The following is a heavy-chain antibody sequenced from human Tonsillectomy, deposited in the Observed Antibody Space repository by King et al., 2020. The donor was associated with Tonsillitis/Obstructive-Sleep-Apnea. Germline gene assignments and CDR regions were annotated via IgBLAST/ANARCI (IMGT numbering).Heavy chain of an antibody. CDR3: ARKPGWGDCYSCFDY. V-gene: IGHV4-30-2*01. CDR1: GGSISSGGYS. D-gene: IGHD2-21*02. Sequence: QLQESGSGLVKPSQTLSLTCAVSGGSISSGGYSWSWIRQPPGKGLEWIGYIYHSESTYYNPSLKSRVTISVDRSKNQFSLKLRSVTAADTAVYYCARKPGWGDCYSCFDYWGQGTLVTVSS. J-gene: IGHJ4*02. CDR2: IYHSEST.